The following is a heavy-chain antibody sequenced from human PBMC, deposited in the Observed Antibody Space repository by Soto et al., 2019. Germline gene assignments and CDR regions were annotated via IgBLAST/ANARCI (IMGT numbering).Heavy chain of an antibody. V-gene: IGHV1-8*01. J-gene: IGHJ4*02. CDR3: VRDRSGDYDISGYYPGTFAY. D-gene: IGHD3-22*01. CDR1: GYTFTNYD. Sequence: QVQLVQSGAEVKKPGASVKVSCKASGYTFTNYDINWVRQAPGQGLEWMGWMNPNSGSRGYAQKFQGRVTVTRDTSMSTAYLEFSSLKSEDTAGYYCVRDRSGDYDISGYYPGTFAYWGQGTLVTVSS. CDR2: MNPNSGSR.